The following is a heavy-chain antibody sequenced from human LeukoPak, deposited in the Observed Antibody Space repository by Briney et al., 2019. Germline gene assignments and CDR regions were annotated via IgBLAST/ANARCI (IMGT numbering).Heavy chain of an antibody. J-gene: IGHJ4*02. CDR1: GFTFTNAW. D-gene: IGHD3-10*01. V-gene: IGHV3-15*01. Sequence: GGSLRLSCVDSGFTFTNAWMSWVRQAPGKGLEWIGRIKSKTDGETTNYAEHVRGRFTISRDDSKSAVYLQMNSLKIEDTAVYYCTTDLGTYYHGSQRLIPIDYWGQGTLVTVSS. CDR2: IKSKTDGETT. CDR3: TTDLGTYYHGSQRLIPIDY.